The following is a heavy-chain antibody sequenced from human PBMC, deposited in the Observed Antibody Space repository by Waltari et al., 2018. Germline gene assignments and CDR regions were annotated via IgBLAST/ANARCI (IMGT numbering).Heavy chain of an antibody. V-gene: IGHV1-69*12. CDR2: IIPFFGRQ. J-gene: IGHJ4*02. Sequence: QVQLVQSGAEVKKPGSSVKVSCKASGDTFTSYAINWVRQAPGQGLEWMGGIIPFFGRQTYAKKFQDRVTISADDSMTTVYLALSSLTSEDTAVYYCARGENILEQSAALPQGHLDFWGQGTQVIVSS. D-gene: IGHD3-9*01. CDR1: GDTFTSYA. CDR3: ARGENILEQSAALPQGHLDF.